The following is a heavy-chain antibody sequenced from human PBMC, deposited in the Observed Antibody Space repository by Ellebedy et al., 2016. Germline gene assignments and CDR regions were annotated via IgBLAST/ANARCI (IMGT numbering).Heavy chain of an antibody. Sequence: GESLKISXAASGFTFSSYGMQWVRQAPAKGLEWVAVISSDGGTKVYADSVKGRFTVSRDNSKSTMYLQMNSLKGDDTAVYYCAKEFQERYSGWFFDLWGRGTLVTVSS. CDR2: ISSDGGTK. CDR3: AKEFQERYSGWFFDL. J-gene: IGHJ2*01. V-gene: IGHV3-30*18. CDR1: GFTFSSYG. D-gene: IGHD2-15*01.